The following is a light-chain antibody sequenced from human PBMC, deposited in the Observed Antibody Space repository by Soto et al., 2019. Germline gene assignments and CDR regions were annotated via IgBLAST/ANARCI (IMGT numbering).Light chain of an antibody. Sequence: EIVMTQSPATLSVSPGDRATLSCRASQSVDNDLAWYQQKPGQPPRPLIYDASTRATGIPARFSGSQSGTEFTLTISSLLSEDFAVYSCQQYNNWPLTFGGGTKV. CDR2: DAS. CDR3: QQYNNWPLT. V-gene: IGKV3D-15*01. J-gene: IGKJ4*01. CDR1: QSVDND.